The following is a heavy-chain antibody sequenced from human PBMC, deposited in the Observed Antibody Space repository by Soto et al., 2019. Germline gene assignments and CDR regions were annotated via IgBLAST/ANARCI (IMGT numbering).Heavy chain of an antibody. CDR1: GGTFSSYT. V-gene: IGHV1-69*08. J-gene: IGHJ4*02. D-gene: IGHD6-13*01. Sequence: SVKVSCKASGGTFSSYTISWVRQAPGQGLEWMGRIIPILGTANYAQKFQGRVTITADESTSTAYMELSSLRSEDTAVYYCARPRYYSSPEYYFDYWGQGTLVTVSS. CDR3: ARPRYYSSPEYYFDY. CDR2: IIPILGTA.